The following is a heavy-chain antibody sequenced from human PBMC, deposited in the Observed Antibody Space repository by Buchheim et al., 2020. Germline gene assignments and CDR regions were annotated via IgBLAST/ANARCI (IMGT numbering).Heavy chain of an antibody. CDR3: VRGSGYCTDTRCYLFDY. CDR2: IFPRDSDM. CDR1: GYSFTDYW. J-gene: IGHJ4*02. V-gene: IGHV5-51*01. D-gene: IGHD2-2*01. Sequence: EVQLAQSGAEVRKPGESLKISCEASGYSFTDYWIGWVRQMPGKGLEWMGMIFPRDSDMRYSPSFQGQVTIQADKSISIAYLQWSSLKASDTAMYYCVRGSGYCTDTRCYLFDYWGQGTL.